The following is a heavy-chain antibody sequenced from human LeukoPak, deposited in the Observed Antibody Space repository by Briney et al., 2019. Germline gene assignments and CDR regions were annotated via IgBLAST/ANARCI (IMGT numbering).Heavy chain of an antibody. D-gene: IGHD4-17*01. CDR2: ISSSGSTI. V-gene: IGHV3-48*03. CDR3: ARGGGLRRTFDY. J-gene: IGHJ4*02. CDR1: GFTFSSYE. Sequence: SGGSLRLSCAASGFTFSSYEMNWVRQAPGKGLEWVSYISSSGSTIYYADSVKGRFTISRDNAKNSLYLQMNSLRAEDTAVYYCARGGGLRRTFDYWDQGTLVTVSS.